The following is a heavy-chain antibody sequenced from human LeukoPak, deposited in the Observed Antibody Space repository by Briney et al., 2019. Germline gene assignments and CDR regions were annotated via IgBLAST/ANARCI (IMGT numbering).Heavy chain of an antibody. CDR1: GGTFSSYA. D-gene: IGHD5-24*01. Sequence: ASVKVSCKASGGTFSSYAISWVRQAPGQGLEWMGRIIPILGIANYAQKFQGRVTITADKSTSTAYMELSSLRSEDTAVYYCARDRAYNGHYDYWGQGTLVTVSS. CDR2: IIPILGIA. J-gene: IGHJ4*02. CDR3: ARDRAYNGHYDY. V-gene: IGHV1-69*04.